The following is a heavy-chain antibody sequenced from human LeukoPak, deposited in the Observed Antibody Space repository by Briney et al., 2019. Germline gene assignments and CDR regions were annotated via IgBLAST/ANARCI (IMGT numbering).Heavy chain of an antibody. V-gene: IGHV4-59*08. Sequence: PSETLSLTCTVSGGSISTYYWSWIRQPPGKGLEWIGYIYYSGSTNYNPSLKSRDTTTVDTSKNQFSLRLSSVTAADTAVYYCASGGYLTDAFDIWGQGTMVTVSS. CDR2: IYYSGST. CDR3: ASGGYLTDAFDI. D-gene: IGHD2-15*01. CDR1: GGSISTYY. J-gene: IGHJ3*02.